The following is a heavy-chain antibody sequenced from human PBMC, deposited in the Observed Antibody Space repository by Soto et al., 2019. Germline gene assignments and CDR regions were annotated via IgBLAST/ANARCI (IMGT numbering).Heavy chain of an antibody. J-gene: IGHJ4*02. V-gene: IGHV4-31*03. CDR1: GGSISSGGYY. CDR2: IYYSGST. CDR3: ARDKRGYGPFDY. D-gene: IGHD5-18*01. Sequence: QVQLQESGPGLVKPSQTLSLTCTVSGGSISSGGYYWSWIRQHPGKGLEWIGYIYYSGSTYYNPSLKSRXXIXVXXSKNQFSLKLSSVTAADTAVYYCARDKRGYGPFDYWGQGTLVTVSS.